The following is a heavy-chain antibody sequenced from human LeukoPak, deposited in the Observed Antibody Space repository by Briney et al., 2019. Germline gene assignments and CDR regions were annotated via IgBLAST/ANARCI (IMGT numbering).Heavy chain of an antibody. D-gene: IGHD3-9*01. CDR3: AKMNTISFDP. V-gene: IGHV3-23*01. CDR2: ISGSGGNT. CDR1: GFIFSSYA. Sequence: GGSLRLSCAASGFIFSSYAMSWVRQAPGKGLEWVSAISGSGGNTYYADSVKGRFTISRDNSNNTLYLQMNRLRDEDTAVYYCAKMNTISFDPWGQGTLVTVSS. J-gene: IGHJ5*02.